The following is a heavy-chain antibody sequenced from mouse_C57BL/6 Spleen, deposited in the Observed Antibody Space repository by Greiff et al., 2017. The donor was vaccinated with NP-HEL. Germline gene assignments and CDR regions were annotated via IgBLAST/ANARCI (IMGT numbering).Heavy chain of an antibody. CDR3: ARPNWVYYAMDY. J-gene: IGHJ4*01. CDR1: GYAFSSSW. D-gene: IGHD4-1*02. V-gene: IGHV1-82*01. CDR2: IYPGDGDT. Sequence: VQLQQSGPELVKPGASVKISCKASGYAFSSSWMNWVKQRPGKGLEWIGRIYPGDGDTNYNGKFKGKATLTADKSSSTAYMQLSSLTSEDSAVYFCARPNWVYYAMDYWGQGTSVTVSS.